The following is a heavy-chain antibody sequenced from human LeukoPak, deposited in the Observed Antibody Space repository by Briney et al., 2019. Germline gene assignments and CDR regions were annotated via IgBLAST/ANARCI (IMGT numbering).Heavy chain of an antibody. D-gene: IGHD5-24*01. Sequence: GGSLRLFCAASGFTLSTYSLNWVRQAPGKGLEWVSSISSSSLYIYYADSVKGRFTISRDNAKNSLFLQMNSLRAEDTAVYYCAREGDGYNSPIDYWGQGTLVTVSS. CDR2: ISSSSLYI. CDR1: GFTLSTYS. V-gene: IGHV3-21*01. CDR3: AREGDGYNSPIDY. J-gene: IGHJ4*02.